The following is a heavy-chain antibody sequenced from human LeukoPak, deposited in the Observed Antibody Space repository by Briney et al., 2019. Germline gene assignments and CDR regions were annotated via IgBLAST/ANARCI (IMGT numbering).Heavy chain of an antibody. D-gene: IGHD4-17*01. CDR2: IYTSGST. Sequence: SETLSLTCTVSGGSISSYYWSWIRQPPGKGLEWIGYIYTSGSTNYNPSLKSRVTISVDTSKNQFSLKLSSVTAADTAVYYCARLPSNYGDRDYWGQGTQVTVSS. V-gene: IGHV4-4*09. CDR1: GGSISSYY. CDR3: ARLPSNYGDRDY. J-gene: IGHJ4*02.